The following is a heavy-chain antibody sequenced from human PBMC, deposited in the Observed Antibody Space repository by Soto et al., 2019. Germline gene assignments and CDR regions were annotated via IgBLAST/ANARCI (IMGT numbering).Heavy chain of an antibody. V-gene: IGHV4-59*01. J-gene: IGHJ4*02. Sequence: QVQLQESGPGLVKPSETLSLTCVVSGGSLSSYYWSWIRQPPGKGLNWMGYIYYSGSTNYNPSLKSRVTISEFTSKNQFSLKLSSVTAADTAVYYCARTWGSTKDYWGRGTLVTVSS. D-gene: IGHD3-16*01. CDR1: GGSLSSYY. CDR2: IYYSGST. CDR3: ARTWGSTKDY.